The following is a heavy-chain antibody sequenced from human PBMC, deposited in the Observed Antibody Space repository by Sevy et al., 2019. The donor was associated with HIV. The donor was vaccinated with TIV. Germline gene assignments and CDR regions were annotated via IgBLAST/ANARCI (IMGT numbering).Heavy chain of an antibody. CDR3: AKDTDSGSYLNDAFDI. Sequence: GGSLRLSCAASGFTFSSFAMSWVRQTPGKGLEWVSGLNGSGGRTYYPDSVKGRFTISRDNSKNTLYLQMNSLRAEDTAVYYCAKDTDSGSYLNDAFDIWGPGTMVTVSS. V-gene: IGHV3-23*01. J-gene: IGHJ3*02. CDR1: GFTFSSFA. D-gene: IGHD1-26*01. CDR2: LNGSGGRT.